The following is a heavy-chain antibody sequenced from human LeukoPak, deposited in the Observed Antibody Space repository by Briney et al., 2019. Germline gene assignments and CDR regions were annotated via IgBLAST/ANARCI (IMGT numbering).Heavy chain of an antibody. Sequence: PGESLKISCQSSGYSFTDYWIVWVRQVPGKGLEWMGIIYPGDSDTRYSPSFQGQVTISADKSISTAYLQWSSLKASDTAMYYCARQAYGSGASNDYWGQGTLVTVSS. CDR2: IYPGDSDT. J-gene: IGHJ4*02. V-gene: IGHV5-51*01. CDR3: ARQAYGSGASNDY. D-gene: IGHD3-10*01. CDR1: GYSFTDYW.